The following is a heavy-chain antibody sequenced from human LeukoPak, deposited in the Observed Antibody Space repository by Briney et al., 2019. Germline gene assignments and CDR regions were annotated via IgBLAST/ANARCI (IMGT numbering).Heavy chain of an antibody. CDR2: IWYDGRDK. D-gene: IGHD5-18*01. V-gene: IGHV3-30*02. CDR3: AKDPYSYGSYFDY. J-gene: IGHJ4*02. Sequence: QPGGSLRLSCAASGFTFSGCAMHWVRQAPGKGLEWVAFIWYDGRDKYYADSVKGQFTISRDNSKNTLYLQMNSLRAEDTAVYYCAKDPYSYGSYFDYWGQGTLVTVSS. CDR1: GFTFSGCA.